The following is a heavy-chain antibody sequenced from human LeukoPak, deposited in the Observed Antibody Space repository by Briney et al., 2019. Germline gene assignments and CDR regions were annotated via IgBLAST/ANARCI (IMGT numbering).Heavy chain of an antibody. V-gene: IGHV7-4-1*02. D-gene: IGHD3-22*01. CDR3: ARVVHPYDYESSGLTYDAFDI. CDR1: GYTFTSYS. J-gene: IGHJ3*02. CDR2: INTNTGNP. Sequence: GASVKVSCKAPGYTFTSYSMNWVRQAPGQGLEWLGWINTNTGNPTYAQGFTGRFVFSLDTSVNTAYLQISSLKAEDTAVYYCARVVHPYDYESSGLTYDAFDIWGQGTMVTVSS.